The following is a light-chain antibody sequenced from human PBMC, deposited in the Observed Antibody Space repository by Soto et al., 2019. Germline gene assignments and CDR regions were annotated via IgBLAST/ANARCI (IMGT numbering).Light chain of an antibody. V-gene: IGLV1-40*01. CDR2: ANT. CDR3: QSYDSSLSGYV. CDR1: SFNIGAGYD. Sequence: SVLTQPPSVSGAPGQRVTISCTGSSFNIGAGYDVHWYQQLPGTAPKLLIYANTNRPSGVPGRFSGSKSGTSASLAITGLQAEDEADYYCQSYDSSLSGYVFGTGTKLTVL. J-gene: IGLJ1*01.